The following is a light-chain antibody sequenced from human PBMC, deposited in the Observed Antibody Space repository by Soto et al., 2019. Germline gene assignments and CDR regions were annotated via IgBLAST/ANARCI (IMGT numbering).Light chain of an antibody. CDR3: CSYEGAYRYV. CDR2: DVN. CDR1: TSDVGAYSF. V-gene: IGLV2-11*01. Sequence: QSALTQPRSVSGSPGQSITISCTGSTSDVGAYSFASWYQQHPGAAPKLLIHDVNKRPAGVPDRFSASKSGNTASLTISGLQAEDEADYFCCSYEGAYRYVFGSGTKVTVL. J-gene: IGLJ1*01.